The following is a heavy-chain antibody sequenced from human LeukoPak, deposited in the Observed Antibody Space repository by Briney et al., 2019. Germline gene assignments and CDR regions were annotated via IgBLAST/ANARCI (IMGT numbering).Heavy chain of an antibody. Sequence: PGTSPRLSCAASGFTVSSNYMSWVRQAPGKGLEWVSVIYSGGSTYYADSVKGRFTISRDNSKNTLYLQMNSLRAEDTAVYYCASGGGPAKNWFDPWGQGTLVTVSS. D-gene: IGHD3-16*01. CDR1: GFTVSSNY. V-gene: IGHV3-66*01. J-gene: IGHJ5*02. CDR3: ASGGGPAKNWFDP. CDR2: IYSGGST.